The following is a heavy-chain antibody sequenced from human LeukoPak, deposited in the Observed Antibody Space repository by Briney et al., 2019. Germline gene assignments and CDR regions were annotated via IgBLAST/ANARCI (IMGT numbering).Heavy chain of an antibody. CDR1: GFTFSSYG. CDR3: ANQEGYYDSSGYYYDY. CDR2: IRYDGSNK. J-gene: IGHJ4*02. Sequence: GGSLRLSCAASGFTFSSYGMHWVRQAPGKGLGWVAFIRYDGSNKYYADSVKGRFTISRDNSKNTLYLQMNSLRAEDTAVYYCANQEGYYDSSGYYYDYWGQGTLVTVSS. D-gene: IGHD3-22*01. V-gene: IGHV3-30*02.